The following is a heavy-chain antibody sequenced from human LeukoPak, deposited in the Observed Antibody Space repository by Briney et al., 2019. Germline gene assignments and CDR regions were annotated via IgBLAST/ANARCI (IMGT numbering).Heavy chain of an antibody. V-gene: IGHV1-24*01. CDR1: GYTLTELS. D-gene: IGHD3-22*01. CDR2: FDPEDGET. Sequence: ASVKVSCTVSGYTLTELSMHWVRQAPGKGLEWMGGFDPEDGETIYAQKFQGRVTMTEDTSTGTAYMELSSLRSEDTAVYYCATVEGGYYDSSGPYYFDYWGQGTLVTVSS. J-gene: IGHJ4*02. CDR3: ATVEGGYYDSSGPYYFDY.